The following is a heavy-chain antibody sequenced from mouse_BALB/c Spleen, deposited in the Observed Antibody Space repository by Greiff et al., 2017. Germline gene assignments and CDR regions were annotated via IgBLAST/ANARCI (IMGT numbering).Heavy chain of an antibody. D-gene: IGHD3-3*01. CDR3: ARDTRDAMDY. V-gene: IGHV5-15*02. CDR2: ISNLAYSI. J-gene: IGHJ4*01. CDR1: GFTFSDYG. Sequence: VQLKESGGGLVQPGGSRKLSCAASGFTFSDYGMAWVRQAPGKGPEWVAFISNLAYSIYYADTVTGRFTISRENAKNTLYLEMSSLRSEDTAMYYCARDTRDAMDYWGQGTSVTVSS.